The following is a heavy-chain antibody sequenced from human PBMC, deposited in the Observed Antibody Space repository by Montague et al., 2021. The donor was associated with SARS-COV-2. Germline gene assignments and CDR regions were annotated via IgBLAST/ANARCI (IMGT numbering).Heavy chain of an antibody. CDR2: IYYSGST. CDR3: ARVGRQQLVRLSGMDV. D-gene: IGHD6-13*01. Sequence: SETLSLTCTVSGDSISSSSYYWGWIRQPPGKGLEWIGSIYYSGSTYYNPSLKSRVTISVDTSKNQFSPKLSSVTAADTAVYYCARVGRQQLVRLSGMDVWGQGATVTVSS. J-gene: IGHJ6*02. V-gene: IGHV4-39*07. CDR1: GDSISSSSYY.